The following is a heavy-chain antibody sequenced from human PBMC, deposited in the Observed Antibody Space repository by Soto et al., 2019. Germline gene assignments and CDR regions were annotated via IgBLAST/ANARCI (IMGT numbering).Heavy chain of an antibody. V-gene: IGHV4-59*01. CDR1: GGSISSYY. J-gene: IGHJ6*03. CDR2: IYYSGST. CDR3: ARVYTIPPYMDV. D-gene: IGHD3-3*01. Sequence: SETLSLTCTVSGGSISSYYWSWIRQPPGKGLEWIGYIYYSGSTNYNPSLKSRVTISVDTSKNQFSLKLSSVTAADTAVYYCARVYTIPPYMDVWGKGTTVTVSS.